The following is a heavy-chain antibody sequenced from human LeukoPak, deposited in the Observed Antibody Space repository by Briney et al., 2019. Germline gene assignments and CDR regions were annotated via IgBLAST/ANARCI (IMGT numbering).Heavy chain of an antibody. Sequence: GSLRLSCAASGFTFRSYWMTWVRQAPGKGLEWVANIKQDGSEKYYVDSVKGRFTISRDNAENSVYLQMNSLRGEDTAVYYCASSGAAGHGMDVWGQGTTVTVSS. CDR2: IKQDGSEK. D-gene: IGHD3-10*01. J-gene: IGHJ6*02. CDR3: ASSGAAGHGMDV. V-gene: IGHV3-7*01. CDR1: GFTFRSYW.